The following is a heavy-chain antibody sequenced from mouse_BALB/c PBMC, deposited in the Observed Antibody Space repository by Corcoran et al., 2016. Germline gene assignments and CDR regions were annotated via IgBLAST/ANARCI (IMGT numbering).Heavy chain of an antibody. V-gene: IGHV3-6*02. CDR3: ATLLRPFDY. CDR2: ISYDGSN. CDR1: GYSITSGYY. D-gene: IGHD1-2*01. Sequence: DVQLQESGPGLVQPSQSLSLTCSVTGYSITSGYYWNWIRQFPGNKLEWMGYISYDGSNNYNPSLKNRISITRDTSKNQFFLKLTSVTTEDTATYYCATLLRPFDYWGQGTTLTVSS. J-gene: IGHJ2*01.